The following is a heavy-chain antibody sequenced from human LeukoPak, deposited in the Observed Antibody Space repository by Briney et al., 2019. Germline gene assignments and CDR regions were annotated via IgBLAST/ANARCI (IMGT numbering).Heavy chain of an antibody. Sequence: ASETLSLACTVSGGSISSGVNYWSWIRQPAGKGLEWIGRISTSGSTNYNPSLKSRVSISVDTSKNQFSLKLSSVTAADTAVYYCARDFRGRYCSGGRCYSEADYWGQGILVTVSS. CDR1: GGSISSGVNY. CDR3: ARDFRGRYCSGGRCYSEADY. J-gene: IGHJ4*02. CDR2: ISTSGST. V-gene: IGHV4-61*02. D-gene: IGHD2-15*01.